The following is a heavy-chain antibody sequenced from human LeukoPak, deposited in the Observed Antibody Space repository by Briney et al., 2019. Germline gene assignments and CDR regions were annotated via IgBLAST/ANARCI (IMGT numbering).Heavy chain of an antibody. V-gene: IGHV3-23*01. Sequence: PGGSLRLSCAASGFTFSSYAMSWVSQAPGKGLEWVSAISGSGGSTYYADSVKGRFTISRDNSKNTLYLQMNSLRAEDTAVYYCAKDVLYYDYVWGSYRYMESEVDYWGQGTLVTVSS. CDR2: ISGSGGST. CDR1: GFTFSSYA. J-gene: IGHJ4*02. CDR3: AKDVLYYDYVWGSYRYMESEVDY. D-gene: IGHD3-16*02.